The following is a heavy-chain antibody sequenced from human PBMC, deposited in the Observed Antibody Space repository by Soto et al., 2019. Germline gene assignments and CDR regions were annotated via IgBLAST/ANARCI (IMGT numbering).Heavy chain of an antibody. Sequence: GPSVKVSCKASGYTFTSYDINWVRQATGQGLEWMGWMNPNSGNTGYAQKFQGRVTMTRNTSISTAYMELNSLRAEDTAVYYCARDFERTGVHWGPGTLVTVSS. CDR3: ARDFERTGVH. V-gene: IGHV1-8*01. D-gene: IGHD7-27*01. CDR2: MNPNSGNT. J-gene: IGHJ4*02. CDR1: GYTFTSYD.